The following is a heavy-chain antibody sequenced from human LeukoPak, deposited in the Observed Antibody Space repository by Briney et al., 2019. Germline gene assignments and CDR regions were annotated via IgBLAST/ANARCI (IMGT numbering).Heavy chain of an antibody. CDR1: GGSISSGDYY. D-gene: IGHD3-9*01. V-gene: IGHV4-30-4*01. CDR3: ARTAYDILTGYYAIDY. CDR2: IYYSGST. J-gene: IGHJ4*02. Sequence: SQTLSLTCTVSGGSISSGDYYWSWIRQPPWKGLEWIGYIYYSGSTYYNPSLKSRVTISVDTSKNQFSLKLSSVTAADTAFFYWARTAYDILTGYYAIDYWGQGTLVTVSS.